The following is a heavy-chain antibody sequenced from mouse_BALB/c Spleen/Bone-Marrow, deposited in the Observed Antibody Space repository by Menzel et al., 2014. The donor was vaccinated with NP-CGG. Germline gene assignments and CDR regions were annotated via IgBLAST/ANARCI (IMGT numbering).Heavy chain of an antibody. CDR1: GYTFTSYW. Sequence: QVQLKESGAELVRPGASVKLSCKASGYTFTSYWINWVKQGPGQGLEWIGNIYPSDSYTNYNQKFKDKATLTVDKSSSTAYMQLSSPTSEDSAVYYCTRSGTLGAMDYWGQGTSVTVSS. D-gene: IGHD4-1*01. J-gene: IGHJ4*01. CDR2: IYPSDSYT. CDR3: TRSGTLGAMDY. V-gene: IGHV1-69*02.